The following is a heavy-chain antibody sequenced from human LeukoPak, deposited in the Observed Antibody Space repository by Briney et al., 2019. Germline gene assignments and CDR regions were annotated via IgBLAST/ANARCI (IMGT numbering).Heavy chain of an antibody. CDR1: GFTFSSYE. CDR2: ISSSGSTI. V-gene: IGHV3-48*03. J-gene: IGHJ6*03. Sequence: GGSLRLSCAASGFTFSSYEMNWVRRAPGKGGVWVSYISSSGSTIYYAVSVKGRFTISRDNSKNSLYLQMNSLRAEDTAVYYCARYSGSYYYYYYYYMDVWGKGTTVTISS. CDR3: ARYSGSYYYYYYYYMDV. D-gene: IGHD1-26*01.